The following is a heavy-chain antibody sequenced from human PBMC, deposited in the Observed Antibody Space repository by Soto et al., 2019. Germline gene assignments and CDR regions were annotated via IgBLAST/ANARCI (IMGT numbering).Heavy chain of an antibody. J-gene: IGHJ4*02. V-gene: IGHV3-74*01. CDR3: ARDHCRWFGESPAASPGDY. CDR1: GFTFFRFW. D-gene: IGHD3-10*01. CDR2: INGDGSDT. Sequence: EVQLVESGGGRVQPGGSLRLSCAASGFTFFRFWMHWVRQAPGEGLVWVARINGDGSDTNYADSVKGRFTISRDSARNTLYLHMNGLRAEDTAVYYGARDHCRWFGESPAASPGDYWGQGTLVTVSS.